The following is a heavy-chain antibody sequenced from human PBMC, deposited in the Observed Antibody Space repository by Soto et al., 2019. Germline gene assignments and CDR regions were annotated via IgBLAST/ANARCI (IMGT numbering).Heavy chain of an antibody. CDR2: ISTYNGNT. Sequence: ASVKVSFKASGYTFNSHGITWVRQAPGHGLEWMGWISTYNGNTNYAQKLQGRVSMTTNTSASTAYMDLRSLRSDDTAVYYCARGVSTTWYEPIDYWGQGTLVTVSS. CDR1: GYTFNSHG. J-gene: IGHJ4*02. D-gene: IGHD6-13*01. CDR3: ARGVSTTWYEPIDY. V-gene: IGHV1-18*04.